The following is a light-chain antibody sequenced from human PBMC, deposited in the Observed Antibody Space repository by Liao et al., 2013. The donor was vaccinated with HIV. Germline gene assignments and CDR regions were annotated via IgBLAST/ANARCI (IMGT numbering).Light chain of an antibody. CDR2: QDS. CDR3: QAWDSSTDVV. CDR1: NIGSKS. J-gene: IGLJ2*01. Sequence: SYVLTQPPSVSVAPGKTASITCGANNIGSKSVHWYQQKPGQAPVLVIYQDSKRPSGIPERFSGSNSGNTATLTISGTQAMDEADYYCQAWDSSTDVVFGGGTKLTVL. V-gene: IGLV3-21*01.